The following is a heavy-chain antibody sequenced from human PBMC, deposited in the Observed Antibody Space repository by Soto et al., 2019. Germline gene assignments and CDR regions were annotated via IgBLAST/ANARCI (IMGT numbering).Heavy chain of an antibody. Sequence: EVQLVESGGGLVQPGGSLRLSCAASGFTFSSYWMHWVRQAPGKGLVWVSRINSDGSSTNYADSVKGQFTISRDNAKNTLYLQMNSLRAEDTGVYYCGRGASGSYRLDYWGQGTLVTVSS. D-gene: IGHD3-10*01. CDR2: INSDGSST. V-gene: IGHV3-74*01. J-gene: IGHJ4*02. CDR3: GRGASGSYRLDY. CDR1: GFTFSSYW.